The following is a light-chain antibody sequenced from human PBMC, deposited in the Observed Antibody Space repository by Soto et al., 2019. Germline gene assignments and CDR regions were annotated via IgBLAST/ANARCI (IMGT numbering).Light chain of an antibody. CDR2: EAS. CDR3: CSYAGSSTFAV. CDR1: RSDFLIYNL. V-gene: IGLV2-23*02. Sequence: QSVLTQPPSASGSPGPTVAISSTGTRSDFLIYNLVSWYQQHPGKAPKLVISEASRRPSGVSDRFSGSKSGNTASLTISGLQAEDAADYYCCSYAGSSTFAVFGTGTKVTVL. J-gene: IGLJ1*01.